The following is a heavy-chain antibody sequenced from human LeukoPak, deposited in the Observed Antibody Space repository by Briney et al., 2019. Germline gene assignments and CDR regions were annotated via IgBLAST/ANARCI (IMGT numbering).Heavy chain of an antibody. J-gene: IGHJ5*02. D-gene: IGHD1-7*01. CDR2: IRSKANSYAT. CDR1: GFTVSNSY. Sequence: LTGGSLRLSCAASGFTVSNSYMNWVRQASGKGLEWVGRIRSKANSYATAYAASVKGRFTISRDDSKNTAYLQMNSLKTEDTAVYYCTRLVVWNSDPWGQGTLVTVSS. V-gene: IGHV3-73*01. CDR3: TRLVVWNSDP.